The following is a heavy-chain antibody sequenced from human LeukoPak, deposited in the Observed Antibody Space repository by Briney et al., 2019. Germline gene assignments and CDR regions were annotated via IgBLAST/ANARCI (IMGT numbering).Heavy chain of an antibody. Sequence: SETLSLTCTVSGGSISSYYWSWIRQPPGKGLEWIGYIYYSGSTNYNPSLRSRVTISVDTSKNQFSLKLSSVTATDTAVYYCHFKYCSSSTCFYYFDYWGQGTLVTVSS. CDR2: IYYSGST. V-gene: IGHV4-59*08. CDR3: HFKYCSSSTCFYYFDY. J-gene: IGHJ4*02. D-gene: IGHD2-2*01. CDR1: GGSISSYY.